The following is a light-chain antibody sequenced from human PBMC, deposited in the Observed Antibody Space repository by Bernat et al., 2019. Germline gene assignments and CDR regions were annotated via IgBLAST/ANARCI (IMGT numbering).Light chain of an antibody. CDR2: ATS. CDR1: QVINTY. Sequence: DIQLTQSPSFLSASVGDRATITCRASQVINTYLAWYQQKPGKAPKLLIYATSTLQSGVPSRFSGSGSGTEFTLTISSLQPEDFATYYCQQLDSYPLTFGGGTRVDIK. V-gene: IGKV1-9*01. J-gene: IGKJ4*01. CDR3: QQLDSYPLT.